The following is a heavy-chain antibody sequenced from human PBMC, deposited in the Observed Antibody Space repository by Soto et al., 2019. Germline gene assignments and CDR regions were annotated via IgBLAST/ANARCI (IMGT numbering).Heavy chain of an antibody. D-gene: IGHD6-13*01. CDR3: ARDIALGSWADFDY. Sequence: PGGSLRLSCAASGFTFSSYEMSWVRQAPGKGLEWVSYISSSGSTIYYADSVKGRFTISRDNAKNSLYLQMNSLRAEDTAVYYCARDIALGSWADFDYWGQGTLVTVSS. V-gene: IGHV3-48*03. CDR1: GFTFSSYE. J-gene: IGHJ4*02. CDR2: ISSSGSTI.